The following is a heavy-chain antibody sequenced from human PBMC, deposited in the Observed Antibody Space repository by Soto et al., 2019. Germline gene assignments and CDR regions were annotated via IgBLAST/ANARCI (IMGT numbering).Heavy chain of an antibody. Sequence: QVQLVQSGAEVKKPGSSVKVSCKASGGTFSSYAVSWVRQAPGQGLEWMGGIIPIFRTTHYAQQFQGRVTISADGSMTTAYMELSSLRSEDTAVYYCAREVRGNFYPDYWGQGTLVTGSS. D-gene: IGHD3-10*01. CDR1: GGTFSSYA. J-gene: IGHJ4*02. V-gene: IGHV1-69*12. CDR2: IIPIFRTT. CDR3: AREVRGNFYPDY.